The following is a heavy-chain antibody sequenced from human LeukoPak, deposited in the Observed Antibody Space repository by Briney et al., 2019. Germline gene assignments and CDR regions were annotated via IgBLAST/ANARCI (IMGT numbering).Heavy chain of an antibody. D-gene: IGHD4-23*01. J-gene: IGHJ4*02. Sequence: PQTRSLACPVSDYFTINGYSWGWIRQPPGKGLEGIGEIKHSGSTNYNRSLKNRATISVDTSKNQSSMKLSLVTAADTAVYYWARGRGFYGGKVYFDYWGQGTLVVVSS. CDR3: ARGRGFYGGKVYFDY. V-gene: IGHV4-38-2*02. CDR1: DYFTINGYS. CDR2: IKHSGST.